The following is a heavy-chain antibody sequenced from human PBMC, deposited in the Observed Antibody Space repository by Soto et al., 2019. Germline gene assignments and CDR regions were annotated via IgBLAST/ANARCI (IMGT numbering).Heavy chain of an antibody. CDR1: GFTFSNYF. CDR3: ARGRFAWSNSAPCYVY. V-gene: IGHV3-64*07. Sequence: EVQLVESGGGLVQPGGSLRLSCAASGFTFSNYFMHWVRQAPGRGLEYVATINGDGGSTYYADSLKGRFTISRYNSKNTVYLQMGSLRPEDMAVYYCARGRFAWSNSAPCYVYWGQGTLVTVSS. D-gene: IGHD2-2*01. CDR2: INGDGGST. J-gene: IGHJ4*02.